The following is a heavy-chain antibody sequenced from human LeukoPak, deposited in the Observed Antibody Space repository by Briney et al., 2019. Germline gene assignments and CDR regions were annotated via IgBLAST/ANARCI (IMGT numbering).Heavy chain of an antibody. D-gene: IGHD3-22*01. CDR3: VRPYYYDSRIDP. Sequence: SETLSLTCTVSGGSISSGDYYWSWIRQPPGKGLEWIGYTYCSGSTYYNPSLKSRVAISVDTSKNQFSLKLSSVTAADTAVYYCVRPYYYDSRIDPWGQGILVTVSS. V-gene: IGHV4-30-4*01. J-gene: IGHJ5*02. CDR1: GGSISSGDYY. CDR2: TYCSGST.